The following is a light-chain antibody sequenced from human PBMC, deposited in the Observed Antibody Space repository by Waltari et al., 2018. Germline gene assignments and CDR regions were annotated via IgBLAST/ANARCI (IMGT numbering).Light chain of an antibody. CDR2: GHS. Sequence: QSVLTQPPSVSGAPGQRVTISCTGSNLNIGAGYDVHWYQKIPGKPPKLLFHGHSYRPSGVPDRFSGSKSGTSASLTITGLQAEDEADYYCQSYDGSLSGWVFGGGTKLTVL. CDR1: NLNIGAGYD. J-gene: IGLJ3*02. CDR3: QSYDGSLSGWV. V-gene: IGLV1-40*01.